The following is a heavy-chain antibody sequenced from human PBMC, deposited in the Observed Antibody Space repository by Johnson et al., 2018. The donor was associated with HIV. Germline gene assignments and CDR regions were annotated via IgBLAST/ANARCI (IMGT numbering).Heavy chain of an antibody. V-gene: IGHV3-30*02. Sequence: QVQLVESGGGLVKPGGSLRLSCAASGFTFSDYYMSWIRQAPGKGLEWVAFIRYDGSNKYYSDSVKGRFTISRDISKNTLDLQMNSLRAEATAVYYCARAPQTYNWNYMMAFDMWGQGTMVTVSP. CDR2: IRYDGSNK. CDR1: GFTFSDYY. D-gene: IGHD1-7*01. J-gene: IGHJ3*02. CDR3: ARAPQTYNWNYMMAFDM.